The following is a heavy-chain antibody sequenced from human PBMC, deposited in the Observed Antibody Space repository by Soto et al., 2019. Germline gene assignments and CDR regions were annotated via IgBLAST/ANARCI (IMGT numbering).Heavy chain of an antibody. D-gene: IGHD3-22*01. CDR2: IDLTDSYT. J-gene: IGHJ4*02. V-gene: IGHV5-10-1*01. CDR3: ARQGGGHYDSSSYHYALDY. CDR1: GYSFSNNW. Sequence: GESLKISCKGSGYSFSNNWITWVRQMPGKGLEWMGRIDLTDSYTSYSPSFQGHVSFSADTSINTAYLQWSSLRASDTAMYYCARQGGGHYDSSSYHYALDYWGKGTPVTVSS.